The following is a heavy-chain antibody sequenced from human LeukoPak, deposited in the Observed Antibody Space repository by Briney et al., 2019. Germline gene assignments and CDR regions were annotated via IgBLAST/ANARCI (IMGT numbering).Heavy chain of an antibody. V-gene: IGHV4-59*01. CDR3: ARHRAFITGAFDY. Sequence: PSETLSLTCTVSGGSITGYYWSWMRRPQGKRLEWIAYISHTGSINYNPSLRSRVTISLDTSENQLSLRMNSVTAADTAVYYCARHRAFITGAFDYWGQGTLVTVSS. CDR1: GGSITGYY. CDR2: ISHTGSI. J-gene: IGHJ4*02. D-gene: IGHD3-16*02.